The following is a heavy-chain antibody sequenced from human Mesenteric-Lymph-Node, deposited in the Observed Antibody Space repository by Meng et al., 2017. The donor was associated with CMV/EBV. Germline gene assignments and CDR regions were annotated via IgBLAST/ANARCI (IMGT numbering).Heavy chain of an antibody. CDR3: AKSRSSTPGIVDD. J-gene: IGHJ4*02. Sequence: LQEAGRGVVKPSEALSLTCIVSGVSVTSGAYHWSWIRQSPGKGLEWIGYIYGTGITIYNPSLKSRVTILLETSKNQFSLKLNSVTTADTAVYYCAKSRSSTPGIVDDWGQGTLVTVSS. D-gene: IGHD2/OR15-2a*01. V-gene: IGHV4-61*08. CDR1: GVSVTSGAYH. CDR2: IYGTGIT.